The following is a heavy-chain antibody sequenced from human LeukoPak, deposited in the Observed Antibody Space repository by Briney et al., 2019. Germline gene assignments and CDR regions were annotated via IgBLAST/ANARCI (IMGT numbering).Heavy chain of an antibody. D-gene: IGHD7-27*01. CDR3: AKKRGETGDYFDY. V-gene: IGHV3-23*01. CDR2: ISAAGDVT. CDR1: GFIFSNYA. J-gene: IGHJ4*02. Sequence: PGGSLRLSCVGSGFIFSNYAMNWVRQAPGKGLEWVSTISAAGDVTYHAGSVKGRFTISRDNSKNKLFMQMNSLRAEDTAVYYCAKKRGETGDYFDYWGQGTLVTVPS.